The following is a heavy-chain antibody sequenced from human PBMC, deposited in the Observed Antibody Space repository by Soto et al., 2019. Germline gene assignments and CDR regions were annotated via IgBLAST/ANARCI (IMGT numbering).Heavy chain of an antibody. CDR2: IASGRNYI. D-gene: IGHD2-8*01. V-gene: IGHV3-21*02. CDR3: ARDMYGRSCYVDY. Sequence: EVQLVESGGGLVKPGGSLRLSCAASGFTFSSYAMNWVRQAPGKGLQWVASIASGRNYIHYADKVKGRFTISRDDAKTSLYLEMSSLSAEDTGVYFCARDMYGRSCYVDYWGRGTPVTVSS. J-gene: IGHJ4*02. CDR1: GFTFSSYA.